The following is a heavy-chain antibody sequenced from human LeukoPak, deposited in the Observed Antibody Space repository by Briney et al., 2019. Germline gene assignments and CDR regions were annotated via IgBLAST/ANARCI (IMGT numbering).Heavy chain of an antibody. J-gene: IGHJ5*02. Sequence: GASVKVSCKASGYTFTGYYMHWVRQAPGQGLEWMGRINPNSGGTNYAQKFQGSVTMTRDTSISTAYMELSRLRSDDTAVYYCARDRKGITMVRGVIHNWFDPWGQGTLVTVSS. CDR2: INPNSGGT. CDR1: GYTFTGYY. V-gene: IGHV1-2*06. D-gene: IGHD3-10*01. CDR3: ARDRKGITMVRGVIHNWFDP.